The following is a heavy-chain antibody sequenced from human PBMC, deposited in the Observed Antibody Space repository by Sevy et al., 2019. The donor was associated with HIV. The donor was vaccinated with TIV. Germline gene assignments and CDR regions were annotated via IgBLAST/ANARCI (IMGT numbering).Heavy chain of an antibody. D-gene: IGHD6-13*01. CDR3: ARALHSSSWYYWFVP. Sequence: SETLSLTCTVSGGSISSYYWSWIRQPPGKGLEWIGYIYYSGSTNYNPSLKSRVTISVDTSKNQFSLKLSSVTAADTAVYYCARALHSSSWYYWFVPWGQGTLVTVSS. CDR1: GGSISSYY. CDR2: IYYSGST. J-gene: IGHJ5*02. V-gene: IGHV4-59*13.